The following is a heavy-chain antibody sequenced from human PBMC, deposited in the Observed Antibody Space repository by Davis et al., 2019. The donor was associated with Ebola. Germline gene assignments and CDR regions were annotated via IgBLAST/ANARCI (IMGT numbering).Heavy chain of an antibody. CDR2: INAGNGNT. J-gene: IGHJ5*02. D-gene: IGHD1-7*01. CDR3: ARGKTGTTGWFDP. CDR1: GYTFTSYA. V-gene: IGHV1-3*01. Sequence: AASVKVSCKASGYTFTSYAMHWVRQAPGQRLEWMGWINAGNGNTKYSQKFQGRVTITRDTSASTAYMELSSLRSEDTAVYYRARGKTGTTGWFDPWGQGTLVTVSS.